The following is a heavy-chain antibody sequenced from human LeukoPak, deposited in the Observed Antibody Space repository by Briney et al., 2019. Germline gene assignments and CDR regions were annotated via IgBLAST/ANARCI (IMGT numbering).Heavy chain of an antibody. Sequence: NPSETLSLTCTVSAYSISSGDFWAWIRQPPGKGLEWIGNIHHTRNTYYNPSLKSRVTISVDTSKNQFSLKLRSVTAADTAVYYCARVTYSGSYRLDYWGQGTLVTVSS. CDR2: IHHTRNT. J-gene: IGHJ4*02. V-gene: IGHV4-38-2*02. CDR3: ARVTYSGSYRLDY. CDR1: AYSISSGDF. D-gene: IGHD1-26*01.